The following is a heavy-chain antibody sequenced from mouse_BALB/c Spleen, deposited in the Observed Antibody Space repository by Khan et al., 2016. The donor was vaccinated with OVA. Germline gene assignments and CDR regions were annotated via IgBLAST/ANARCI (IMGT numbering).Heavy chain of an antibody. Sequence: EVELVESGGGLVKPGGSLKLSCAASGFTFSSFTMTWVRQTPEKRLEWVASISSGGDKTYYPDSVKGRVTISRDNAKNNLYLQRSSLRSEDTALYYCARSNYGPFAYWGQGTLVTVSA. D-gene: IGHD1-1*02. V-gene: IGHV5-9*03. CDR2: ISSGGDKT. J-gene: IGHJ3*01. CDR3: ARSNYGPFAY. CDR1: GFTFSSFT.